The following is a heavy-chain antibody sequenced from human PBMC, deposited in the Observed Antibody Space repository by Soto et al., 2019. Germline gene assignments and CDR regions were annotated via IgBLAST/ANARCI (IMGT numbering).Heavy chain of an antibody. CDR1: GYGFTSYA. Sequence: ASVKVSFKASGYGFTSYAMHWVRQAPGQRLEWMGWINAGNGNTKYSQKFQGRVTITRDTSASTAYMELSSLRSEDTAVYYCARVGNDRWFDPWGQGTLVTVSS. V-gene: IGHV1-3*01. CDR3: ARVGNDRWFDP. J-gene: IGHJ5*02. CDR2: INAGNGNT. D-gene: IGHD1-1*01.